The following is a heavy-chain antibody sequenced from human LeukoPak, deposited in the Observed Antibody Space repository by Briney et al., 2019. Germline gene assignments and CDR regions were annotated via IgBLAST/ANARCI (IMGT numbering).Heavy chain of an antibody. CDR1: GFTVSSNY. CDR3: ARVGPAQIAVARYFDY. CDR2: LYSGGST. J-gene: IGHJ4*02. D-gene: IGHD6-19*01. Sequence: PGGSLRLSCAASGFTVSSNYLSWVRQAPGKGLEWVSVLYSGGSTYYADSVKGRFTISRDNSKNTLYLQMNSLRAEDTAVYYCARVGPAQIAVARYFDYWGQGTLVTVSS. V-gene: IGHV3-66*01.